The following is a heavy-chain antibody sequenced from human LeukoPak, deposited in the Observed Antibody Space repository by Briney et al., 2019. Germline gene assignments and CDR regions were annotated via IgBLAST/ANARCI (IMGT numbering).Heavy chain of an antibody. D-gene: IGHD5-18*01. V-gene: IGHV3-49*04. CDR1: GFTFGDHA. J-gene: IGHJ4*02. Sequence: GGSLRLSCTTSGFTFGDHAMSWVRQAPGKGLEWVGFIRSRAYRGTTEYAASVKDRFIISREDSRNIAYLQMNSLRIEDTAVYYCTRGPIQLWIHNAMDVWGQGTLVTVSS. CDR2: IRSRAYRGTT. CDR3: TRGPIQLWIHNAMDV.